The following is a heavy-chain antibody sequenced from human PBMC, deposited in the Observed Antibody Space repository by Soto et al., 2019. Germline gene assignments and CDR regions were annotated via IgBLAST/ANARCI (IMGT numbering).Heavy chain of an antibody. CDR2: ISSSSSTI. CDR3: ARDWWGYCSGGSCYDPYYFDY. CDR1: GFTFSSYS. J-gene: IGHJ4*02. V-gene: IGHV3-48*01. D-gene: IGHD2-15*01. Sequence: GGSLRLSCAASGFTFSSYSMNWVRQAPGKGQEWVSYISSSSSTIYYADSVKGRFTISRDNAKNSLYLQMNSLRAEDTAVYYCARDWWGYCSGGSCYDPYYFDYWGQGTLVTVSS.